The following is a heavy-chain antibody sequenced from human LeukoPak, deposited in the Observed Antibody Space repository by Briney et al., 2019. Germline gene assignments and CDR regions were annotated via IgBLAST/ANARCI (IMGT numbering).Heavy chain of an antibody. CDR3: TRGVGTSLFAD. J-gene: IGHJ4*02. V-gene: IGHV1-2*02. Sequence: SVKVSCKASGYTFTHNYIHWVRQAPGQGLEWMGWINPNSGGTNSAQRFQGRVTMTRDTSISTAYMDLSSLRSDDTAVYYCTRGVGTSLFADWGQGTLVTVSS. D-gene: IGHD2-2*01. CDR2: INPNSGGT. CDR1: GYTFTHNY.